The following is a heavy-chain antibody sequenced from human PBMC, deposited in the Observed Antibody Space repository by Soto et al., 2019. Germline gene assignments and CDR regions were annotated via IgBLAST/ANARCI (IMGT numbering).Heavy chain of an antibody. D-gene: IGHD5-12*01. Sequence: ASVKVSCTASGYIFTSYYINWVRQATGQGLEWLGWMNPNSGNTGYAQKFQGRITMTRNTPISTAYMELSSLRSEDTAVYYCARRLGYNRFDYWGQGTLVTVSS. CDR1: GYIFTSYY. V-gene: IGHV1-8*02. CDR3: ARRLGYNRFDY. J-gene: IGHJ4*02. CDR2: MNPNSGNT.